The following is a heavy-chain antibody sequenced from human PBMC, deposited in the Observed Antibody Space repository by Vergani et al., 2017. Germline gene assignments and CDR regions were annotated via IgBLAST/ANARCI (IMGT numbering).Heavy chain of an antibody. CDR3: ASNARLGGDVVDS. Sequence: QVQLQQWGPGLVTPSGTLSLTCAVYGGSISSYYWWHWVRQAPGKGLQWIGEIHRSRSTNYNPSLRRRVTISLDKSKNQFSLKLTSVTAADTAVYFCASNARLGGDVVDSWGQGTLVTVSS. D-gene: IGHD3-16*01. CDR1: GGSISSYYW. CDR2: IHRSRST. J-gene: IGHJ4*02. V-gene: IGHV4-4*02.